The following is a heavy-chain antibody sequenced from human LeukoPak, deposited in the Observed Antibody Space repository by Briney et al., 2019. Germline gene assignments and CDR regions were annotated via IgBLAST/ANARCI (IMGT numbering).Heavy chain of an antibody. CDR2: ISTIDSTK. CDR1: GFTVRSYE. D-gene: IGHD6-19*01. J-gene: IGHJ4*02. V-gene: IGHV3-48*03. CDR3: ARTFTVAGPIDY. Sequence: PGGSLRLSCAVSGFTVRSYEMNWVRQAPGKGLEWVSYISTIDSTKYYADSVKGRFTISRDNSKNTLYLQMNSLRAEDTAVYYCARTFTVAGPIDYWGQGTLVTVSS.